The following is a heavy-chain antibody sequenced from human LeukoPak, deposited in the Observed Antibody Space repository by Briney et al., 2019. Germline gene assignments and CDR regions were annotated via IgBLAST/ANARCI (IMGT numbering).Heavy chain of an antibody. CDR3: ARDHDSSGNYLDFLDS. J-gene: IGHJ4*02. CDR1: GYTFTNYP. Sequence: ASVKVSCKASGYTFTNYPITWVRQAPGQGLEWMGWIRVHDGNSHYAQKYQGRVTLTTDTSTNAAYMELRSLRSGDTAVYYCARDHDSSGNYLDFLDSWGQGTLVTVSS. V-gene: IGHV1-18*01. D-gene: IGHD3-22*01. CDR2: IRVHDGNS.